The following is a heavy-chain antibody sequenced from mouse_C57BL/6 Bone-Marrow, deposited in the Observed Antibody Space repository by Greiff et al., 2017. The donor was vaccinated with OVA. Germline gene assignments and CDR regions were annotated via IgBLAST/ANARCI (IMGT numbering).Heavy chain of an antibody. V-gene: IGHV14-3*01. CDR2: IDPANGNT. J-gene: IGHJ2*01. CDR1: GFTIKNTY. Sequence: EVKLQESVAELVRPGASVKLSCTASGFTIKNTYMHWVKQRPEQGLEWIGRIDPANGNTKYAPKFQGKATITADTSSNTAYLQLSSLTSEDTAIYYCARSGNWDFLRYYFDYWGQGTTLTVSS. D-gene: IGHD4-1*01. CDR3: ARSGNWDFLRYYFDY.